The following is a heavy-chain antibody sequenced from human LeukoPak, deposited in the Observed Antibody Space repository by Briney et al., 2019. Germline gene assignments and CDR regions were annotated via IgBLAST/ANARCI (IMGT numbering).Heavy chain of an antibody. J-gene: IGHJ4*02. V-gene: IGHV3-43*01. CDR2: ISWDVGST. Sequence: GGSLRLSCAASGFTFDDYTMHWVRQAPGKGLECASLISWDVGSTYYADSVKGRFTISRDNSKNSLYLQMNSLRTEDTALYYCATMVALGYDFWSGLDYWGQGTLVTVSS. D-gene: IGHD3-3*01. CDR1: GFTFDDYT. CDR3: ATMVALGYDFWSGLDY.